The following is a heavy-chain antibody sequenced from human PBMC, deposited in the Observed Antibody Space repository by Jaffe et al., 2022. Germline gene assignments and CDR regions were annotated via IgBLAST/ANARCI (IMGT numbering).Heavy chain of an antibody. CDR3: TTDEISSYGSGSNWFDP. CDR2: IKSKTDGGTT. D-gene: IGHD3-10*01. J-gene: IGHJ5*02. CDR1: GFTFSNAW. Sequence: EVQLVESGGGLVKPGGSLRLSCAASGFTFSNAWMSWVRQAPGKGLEWVGRIKSKTDGGTTDYAAPVKGRFTISRDDSKNTLYLQMNSLKTEDTAVYYCTTDEISSYGSGSNWFDPWGQGTLVTVSS. V-gene: IGHV3-15*01.